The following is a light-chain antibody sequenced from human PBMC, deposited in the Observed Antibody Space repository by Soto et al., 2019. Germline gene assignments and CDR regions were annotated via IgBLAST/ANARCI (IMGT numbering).Light chain of an antibody. CDR3: QQYDNLFPT. CDR2: DAS. CDR1: QGIRNF. V-gene: IGKV1-33*01. J-gene: IGKJ5*01. Sequence: DIQMTQYTSSLSASVGDRVTITCQASQGIRNFLNWYQQKPGKAPKLLIYDASNLEPGVPSRFSGSGSGTDFTFTISSLQPEDIATYYCQQYDNLFPTFCQ.